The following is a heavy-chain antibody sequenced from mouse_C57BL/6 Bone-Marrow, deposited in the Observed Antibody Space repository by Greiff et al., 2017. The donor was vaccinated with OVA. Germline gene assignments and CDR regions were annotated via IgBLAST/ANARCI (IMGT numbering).Heavy chain of an antibody. Sequence: VQGVESGAELARPGASVKLSCKASGYTFTSYGISWVKQRTGQGLEWIGEIYPRSGNTYYNEKFKGKATLTADKSSSTAYMELRSLTSEDSAVYFCARRGYYSKNYFDYWGQGTTLTVSS. CDR1: GYTFTSYG. CDR2: IYPRSGNT. D-gene: IGHD2-5*01. J-gene: IGHJ2*01. CDR3: ARRGYYSKNYFDY. V-gene: IGHV1-81*01.